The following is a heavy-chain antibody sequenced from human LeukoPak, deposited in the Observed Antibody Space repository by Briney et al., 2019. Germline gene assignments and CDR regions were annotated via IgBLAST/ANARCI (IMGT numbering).Heavy chain of an antibody. CDR1: GFTFDDYG. J-gene: IGHJ3*02. D-gene: IGHD1-14*01. CDR2: ISGSAWTI. V-gene: IGHV3-21*01. Sequence: GGSLRLSCAASGFTFDDYGMSWVRQAPGKGPEWVSSISGSAWTIYDTDSVKGRFTTSRDNAKNSLYLQMNSLRPEDTAVYFCTRDIRLTTDRDAFDIWGQGTMVTVSS. CDR3: TRDIRLTTDRDAFDI.